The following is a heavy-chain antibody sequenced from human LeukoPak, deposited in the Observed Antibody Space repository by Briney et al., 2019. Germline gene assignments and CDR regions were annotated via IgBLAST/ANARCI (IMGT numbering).Heavy chain of an antibody. V-gene: IGHV4-31*03. CDR3: ARGYSYGSYYFDY. Sequence: SETLSLTCTVSGGSISSGGYYWSWIRQHPGKGLEWIGYIYYSGSTYYNPSLRSRVTISVDTSKNQFSLKLSSVTAADTAVYYCARGYSYGSYYFDYWGQGTLVTVSS. CDR2: IYYSGST. CDR1: GGSISSGGYY. J-gene: IGHJ4*02. D-gene: IGHD5-18*01.